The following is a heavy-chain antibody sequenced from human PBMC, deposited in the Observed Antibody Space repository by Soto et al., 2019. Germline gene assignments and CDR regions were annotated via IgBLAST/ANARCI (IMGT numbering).Heavy chain of an antibody. V-gene: IGHV4-59*01. J-gene: IGHJ4*02. CDR1: GGSISSYY. CDR3: ARGNDYGDYYFDY. CDR2: IYYTGNT. Sequence: SETLSLTCTVSGGSISSYYWSWIRQPPGKGLEWIGYIYYTGNTNYNPSLKSRVTISVDTSKNQFSLKLSSVTAADTAVYYCARGNDYGDYYFDYWGQGTLVTVSS. D-gene: IGHD4-17*01.